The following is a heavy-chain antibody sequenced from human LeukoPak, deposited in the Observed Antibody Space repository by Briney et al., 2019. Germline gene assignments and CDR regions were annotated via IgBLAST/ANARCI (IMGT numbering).Heavy chain of an antibody. Sequence: SETLSLTCTVSGGSISSYYWSWIRQPAGKGLEWIGRIYTSGSTNYNPSLKSRVTISVDMSKNHFSLNLNSVTAADTAVYSCAREGAAPFDYWGQGTLVTVSS. CDR3: AREGAAPFDY. CDR2: IYTSGST. D-gene: IGHD6-25*01. J-gene: IGHJ4*02. CDR1: GGSISSYY. V-gene: IGHV4-4*07.